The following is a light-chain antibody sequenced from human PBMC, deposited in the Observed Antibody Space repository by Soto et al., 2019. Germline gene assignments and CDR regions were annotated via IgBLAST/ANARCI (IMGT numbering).Light chain of an antibody. J-gene: IGKJ1*01. V-gene: IGKV1-5*02. CDR3: QHYDTFSWT. Sequence: TQSPDTLSLSPGERATLFCRASQDIDISLAWFQQRPGKAPEVLIYAASGLVTGVPPTFSGSGSGTEFTLTISSVQPDDFATYFCQHYDTFSWTFGQGTKVEMK. CDR2: AAS. CDR1: QDIDIS.